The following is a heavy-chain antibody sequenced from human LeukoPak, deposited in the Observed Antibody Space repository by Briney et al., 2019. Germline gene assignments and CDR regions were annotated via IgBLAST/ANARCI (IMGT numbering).Heavy chain of an antibody. Sequence: GGSLRLSCAASGFTFSSYSMNWVRQAPGKGLEWVSYISSSSSTIYYADSVKGRFTISRDNSKNTLYLQMNSLRAEDTAVYYCAEDLGGSMGRGGGYYFDYWGQGTLVTVSS. D-gene: IGHD3-10*01. V-gene: IGHV3-48*01. CDR3: AEDLGGSMGRGGGYYFDY. CDR1: GFTFSSYS. J-gene: IGHJ4*02. CDR2: ISSSSSTI.